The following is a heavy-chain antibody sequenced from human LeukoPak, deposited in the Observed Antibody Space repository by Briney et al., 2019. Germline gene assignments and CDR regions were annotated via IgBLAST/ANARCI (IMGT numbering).Heavy chain of an antibody. Sequence: ASVKVSCKASGYTFTSYGISWVRQAPGQGLEWMGWISAYNGNTNYAQKLQGRVTMTTDTSTSTAYMELRSLRSDDTAVYYCARDSSYDSSSDAFDIWGQGTMVTVSS. CDR2: ISAYNGNT. J-gene: IGHJ3*02. CDR1: GYTFTSYG. V-gene: IGHV1-18*01. CDR3: ARDSSYDSSSDAFDI. D-gene: IGHD3-22*01.